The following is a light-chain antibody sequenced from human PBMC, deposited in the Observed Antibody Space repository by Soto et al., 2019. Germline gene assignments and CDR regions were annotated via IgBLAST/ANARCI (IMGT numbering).Light chain of an antibody. CDR1: SSDVGAYNY. J-gene: IGLJ1*01. V-gene: IGLV2-8*01. CDR2: EVS. CDR3: TSYAGTYSFFYV. Sequence: QSALTQPPSASESPGQSVTISCTGTSSDVGAYNYVSWYQQLPGKAPKLIIYEVSKRPSGVPDRFSGSKSGNTASLTVSGLQAEDEADYYCTSYAGTYSFFYVFGTGTKLTVL.